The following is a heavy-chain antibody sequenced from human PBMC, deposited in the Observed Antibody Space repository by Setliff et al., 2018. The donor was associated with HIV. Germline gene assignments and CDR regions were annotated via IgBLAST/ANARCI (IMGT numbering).Heavy chain of an antibody. D-gene: IGHD2-21*01. V-gene: IGHV4-59*12. CDR3: ARGRVDIVVTDYLDV. CDR2: IYHSGST. Sequence: SETLSLTCTVSGGSINNYYWSWIRQPPGKRLEWIGYIYHSGSTNYNPSLKSRVTISVDTSKNQFSLKLSSVTAADTAMYYCARGRVDIVVTDYLDVWGKGTTVTVSS. CDR1: GGSINNYY. J-gene: IGHJ6*03.